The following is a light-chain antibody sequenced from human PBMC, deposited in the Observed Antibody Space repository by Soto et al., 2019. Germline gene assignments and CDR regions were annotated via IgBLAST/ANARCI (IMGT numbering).Light chain of an antibody. CDR3: TSFTTTNIWG. CDR2: EVS. Sequence: QSALTQPASVSGSPGQSITISCTGTSSDIGIYNYVSWYQQHPGKAPKLVICEVSNRPSGVSSRFSGSKSGNTASLTISGLRAEDEADYYCTSFTTTNIWGLGGGTKLTVL. J-gene: IGLJ3*02. V-gene: IGLV2-14*01. CDR1: SSDIGIYNY.